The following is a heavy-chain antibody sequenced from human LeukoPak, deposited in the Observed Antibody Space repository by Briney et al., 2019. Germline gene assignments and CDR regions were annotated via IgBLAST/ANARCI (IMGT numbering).Heavy chain of an antibody. Sequence: GSLRLSCAASGFTFSSSWMQWVRQAPGQGLVWVSRINSDESVTTYTNSVKGRFTISRDNAKNTLYLQMNSLRAEDTAMYYCVRSRFTTSSFDYRGQGTLVTVSS. J-gene: IGHJ4*02. CDR2: INSDESVT. V-gene: IGHV3-74*03. D-gene: IGHD2-2*01. CDR1: GFTFSSSW. CDR3: VRSRFTTSSFDY.